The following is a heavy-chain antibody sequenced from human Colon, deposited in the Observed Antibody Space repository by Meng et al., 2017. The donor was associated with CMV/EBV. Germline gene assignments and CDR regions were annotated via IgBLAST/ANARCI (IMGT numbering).Heavy chain of an antibody. CDR3: ARGALGACTGSSCFS. V-gene: IGHV4-31*02. D-gene: IGHD6-19*01. CDR2: IFNSGST. J-gene: IGHJ5*02. Sequence: GAPITSVGYYWRWIRQYPGKVLEWIGYIFNSGSTSTNPSLTTRVVMSVDTSKNQFSLKLASVTAADTALYFCARGALGACTGSSCFSWGQGTLVTVSS. CDR1: GAPITSVGYY.